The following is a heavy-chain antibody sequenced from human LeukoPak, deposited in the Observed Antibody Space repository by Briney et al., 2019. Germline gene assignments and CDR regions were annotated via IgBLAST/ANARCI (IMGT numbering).Heavy chain of an antibody. V-gene: IGHV3-66*01. D-gene: IGHD3-10*01. J-gene: IGHJ4*02. CDR3: ARGGSRYFHD. CDR2: IYSGSST. CDR1: GFTVSSNY. Sequence: GGALRLSCVASGFTVSSNYMSWVRQAPGKGLEWVSVIYSGSSTYYTDSVKGRFTISRDNSENTLFLQMNILRAEDTAVYYCARGGSRYFHDWGQGTLVTVST.